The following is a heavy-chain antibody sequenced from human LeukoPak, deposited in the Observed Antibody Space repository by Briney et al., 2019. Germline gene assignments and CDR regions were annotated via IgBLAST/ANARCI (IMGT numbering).Heavy chain of an antibody. J-gene: IGHJ3*02. CDR3: ARDQRYYYDSTGAFDI. D-gene: IGHD3-22*01. CDR1: GGSISSYY. V-gene: IGHV4-4*07. CDR2: IYTSGST. Sequence: PSGTLSLTCTVSGGSISSYYWSWIRQSAGKGLEWIGRIYTSGSTNYNPSLKSRVTMSVDTSKNQFSLKLSSVTAADTAVYYCARDQRYYYDSTGAFDIWGQGTMVTVSS.